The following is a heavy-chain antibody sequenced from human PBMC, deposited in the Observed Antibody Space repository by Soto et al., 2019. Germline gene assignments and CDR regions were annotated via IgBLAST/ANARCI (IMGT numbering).Heavy chain of an antibody. CDR2: IYYSGST. V-gene: IGHV4-39*01. J-gene: IGHJ4*02. D-gene: IGHD3-10*01. CDR3: ARALTKFMVRGVIFGY. Sequence: SETLSLTCTVSGGSISSSSYYWGWIRQPPGKGLEWIGSIYYSGSTYYNPSLKSRVTISVDTSKNQFSLKLSSVTAADTAVYYCARALTKFMVRGVIFGYWGQGTLVTVSS. CDR1: GGSISSSSYY.